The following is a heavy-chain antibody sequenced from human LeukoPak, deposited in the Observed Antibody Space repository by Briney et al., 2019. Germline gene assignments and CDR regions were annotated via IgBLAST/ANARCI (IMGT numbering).Heavy chain of an antibody. CDR3: ARALTSSHRHYYGY. V-gene: IGHV4-34*01. CDR1: GGSFSGYY. J-gene: IGHJ4*02. CDR2: INHSGST. Sequence: SETLSLTCAVYGGSFSGYYWSWIRQPPGKGLEWIGEINHSGSTNYNPSLKSRVTMSVDTSKNQFSLKLSSVTAADTAVYYCARALTSSHRHYYGYWGQGTLVTVSS. D-gene: IGHD3-10*01.